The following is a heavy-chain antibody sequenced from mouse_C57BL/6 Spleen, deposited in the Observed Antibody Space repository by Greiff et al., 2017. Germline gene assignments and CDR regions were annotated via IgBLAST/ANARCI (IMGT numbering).Heavy chain of an antibody. D-gene: IGHD1-1*01. CDR3: AREVSHYYGSNGY. V-gene: IGHV1-59*01. J-gene: IGHJ2*01. CDR2: IDPSDSYT. Sequence: VQLQQPGAELVRPGTSVKLSCKASGYTFTSYWMHWVKQRPGQGLEWIGVIDPSDSYTNYNQKFKGKATLTVDTSSSTAYMQLSSLTSEDSAVYYCAREVSHYYGSNGYWGQGTTLTVSS. CDR1: GYTFTSYW.